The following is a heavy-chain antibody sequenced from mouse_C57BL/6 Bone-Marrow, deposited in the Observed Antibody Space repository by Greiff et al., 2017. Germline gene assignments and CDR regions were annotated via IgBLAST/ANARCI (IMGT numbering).Heavy chain of an antibody. CDR2: INPNNGGT. D-gene: IGHD2-1*01. J-gene: IGHJ4*01. V-gene: IGHV1-26*01. Sequence: EVQLQQSGPELVKPGASVKISCKASGYTFTDYYMNWVKQSHGKSLEWIGDINPNNGGTSYNQKFKGKATLTVDKSSSTAYMELRSLTSEDSAVYYCASRGGNYGAMDYWGQGTSVTVSS. CDR1: GYTFTDYY. CDR3: ASRGGNYGAMDY.